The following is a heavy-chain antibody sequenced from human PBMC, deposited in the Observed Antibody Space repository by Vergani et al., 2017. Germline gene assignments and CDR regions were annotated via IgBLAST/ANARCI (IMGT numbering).Heavy chain of an antibody. CDR2: IDPSDSYT. CDR3: ARHAIVATIIGYYYYYMDV. D-gene: IGHD5-12*01. Sequence: EVQLVPSGAEVKKPGESLRISCKGSGYSFTSYWISWVRQLPGKGLEWMGRIDPSDSYTNYSPSFQGHVTISADKSISTAYLQWSSLKASDTAMYYCARHAIVATIIGYYYYYMDVWGKGTTVTVSS. V-gene: IGHV5-10-1*03. J-gene: IGHJ6*03. CDR1: GYSFTSYW.